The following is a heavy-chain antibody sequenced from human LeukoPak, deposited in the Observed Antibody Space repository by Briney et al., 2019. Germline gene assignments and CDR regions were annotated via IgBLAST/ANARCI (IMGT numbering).Heavy chain of an antibody. CDR3: ARRYYGSATYRLPYDY. V-gene: IGHV3-11*06. Sequence: GGSLRLSCAASGFTFSDYYMSWIRQAPGKGLEWVSSISSSSSYIYYADSVKSRFTISRDNAENSLYLQMSSLRAEDTAVYYCARRYYGSATYRLPYDYWGQGTLVTVSS. CDR1: GFTFSDYY. CDR2: ISSSSSYI. J-gene: IGHJ4*02. D-gene: IGHD3-22*01.